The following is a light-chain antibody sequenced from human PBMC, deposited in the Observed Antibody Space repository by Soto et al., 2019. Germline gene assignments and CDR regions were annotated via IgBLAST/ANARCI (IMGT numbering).Light chain of an antibody. CDR3: SSYRSSSTGV. V-gene: IGLV2-14*01. CDR1: RSDVGGYNF. CDR2: DVS. Sequence: QSVLTQPASVSGSPGQSITISCTGTRSDVGGYNFVSWYQQHPGKAPKLMIYDVSNRPSGVSNRFSGSESGNTASLTISGLQAEDEADYYCSSYRSSSTGVFGTGTKLTVL. J-gene: IGLJ1*01.